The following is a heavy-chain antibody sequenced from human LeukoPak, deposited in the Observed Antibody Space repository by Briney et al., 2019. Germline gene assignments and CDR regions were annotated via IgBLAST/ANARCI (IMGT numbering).Heavy chain of an antibody. Sequence: ASEKVSCKVSGYTLTELSMHWVRQAPGKGLEWMGGFDPEDGEAFYAQKFQGRVTMTEDTSTDTAYMELSSLRSEDTAVYYYATHPLGYFDPWGQGTQVTVSS. CDR2: FDPEDGEA. CDR1: GYTLTELS. CDR3: ATHPLGYFDP. V-gene: IGHV1-24*01. J-gene: IGHJ4*02.